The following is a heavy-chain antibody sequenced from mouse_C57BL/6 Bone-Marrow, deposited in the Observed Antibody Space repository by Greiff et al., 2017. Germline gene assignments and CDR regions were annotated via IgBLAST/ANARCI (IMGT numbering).Heavy chain of an antibody. V-gene: IGHV14-4*01. Sequence: VQLQQSGAELVRPGASVKFSCPASGFNIKDAYMHWVKQRPDQGLEWIGWIDPENGDTEYASKFQGKATITADTSSNTAYLQLSSLTSEDTAVYYCTNPVVADFDYWGQGTTLTVSS. J-gene: IGHJ2*01. D-gene: IGHD1-1*01. CDR1: GFNIKDAY. CDR3: TNPVVADFDY. CDR2: IDPENGDT.